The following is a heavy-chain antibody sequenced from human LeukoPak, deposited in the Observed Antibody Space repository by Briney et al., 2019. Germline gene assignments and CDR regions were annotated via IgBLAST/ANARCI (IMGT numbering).Heavy chain of an antibody. J-gene: IGHJ5*02. D-gene: IGHD4-23*01. CDR3: ARTPTVVNGWFDP. Sequence: SVKVSCKASGYTFTSYGISWVRQAPGQGLEWMGWISAYNGNTNYAQKLQGRVTMTTDTSTSTAYMGLRSLRSDDTVVYYCARTPTVVNGWFDPWGQGTLVTVSS. CDR2: ISAYNGNT. CDR1: GYTFTSYG. V-gene: IGHV1-18*01.